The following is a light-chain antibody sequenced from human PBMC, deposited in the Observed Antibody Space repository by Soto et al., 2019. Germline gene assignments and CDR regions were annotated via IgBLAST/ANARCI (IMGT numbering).Light chain of an antibody. Sequence: DIKMTQSPSTLSASIGDRVTITCRASQSIGSWLAWYQQKPGKAPKLLIYDASSLESGVPSRFSGSGSGTEFTLTISSLHPDDFATYYCQQYNSYSQTFGQGTKVDIK. V-gene: IGKV1-5*01. J-gene: IGKJ1*01. CDR3: QQYNSYSQT. CDR2: DAS. CDR1: QSIGSW.